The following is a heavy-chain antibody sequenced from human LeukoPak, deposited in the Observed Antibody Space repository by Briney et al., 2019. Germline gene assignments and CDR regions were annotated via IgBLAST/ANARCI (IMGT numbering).Heavy chain of an antibody. J-gene: IGHJ6*03. CDR3: ARVAQGATTENYFYYYMDV. CDR2: ITSRGSHI. CDR1: GFAFNSYT. V-gene: IGHV3-21*01. Sequence: GGSLRLSCAASGFAFNSYTIKWVRQAPGKGLESVSSITSRGSHIYIADSVKGRFTISRDNAKNSLFLQMSSLSVEDTAVYYCARVAQGATTENYFYYYMDVWGKGTTVTVSS. D-gene: IGHD4-11*01.